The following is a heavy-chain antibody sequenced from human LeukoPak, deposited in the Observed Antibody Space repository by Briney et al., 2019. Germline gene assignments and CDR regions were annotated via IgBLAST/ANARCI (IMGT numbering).Heavy chain of an antibody. CDR2: IWYDGSNK. Sequence: GGSLRLSCAASGFTFSSYGMHWVRQAPGKGLEWVAVIWYDGSNKYYADSVKGRFTISRDNSKNTLYLQMNSLRAEDTAVYYCARDAKGIAVAGTADYWGQGTLVTVSS. CDR1: GFTFSSYG. CDR3: ARDAKGIAVAGTADY. J-gene: IGHJ4*02. D-gene: IGHD6-19*01. V-gene: IGHV3-33*08.